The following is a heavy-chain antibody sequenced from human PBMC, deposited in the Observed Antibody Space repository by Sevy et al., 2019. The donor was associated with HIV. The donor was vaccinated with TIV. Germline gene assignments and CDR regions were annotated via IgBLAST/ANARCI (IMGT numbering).Heavy chain of an antibody. CDR1: GFTFSDYY. CDR3: AREDIADRHFDY. D-gene: IGHD6-6*01. J-gene: IGHJ4*02. Sequence: GGSLRLSCAASGFTFSDYYINWIRQAPGTGLEWVSYISSSGSTIYYTDSVKGRFTISRDNAKNSLYLQMNSLRVEDTAVYYCAREDIADRHFDYWGQGTLVTVSS. CDR2: ISSSGSTI. V-gene: IGHV3-11*01.